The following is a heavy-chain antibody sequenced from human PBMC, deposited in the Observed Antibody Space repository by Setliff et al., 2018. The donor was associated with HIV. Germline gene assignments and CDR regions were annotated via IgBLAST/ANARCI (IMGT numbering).Heavy chain of an antibody. J-gene: IGHJ3*02. CDR3: ARVSKSSPDAFDI. CDR1: GFSVSSNY. D-gene: IGHD6-13*01. V-gene: IGHV3-53*04. Sequence: GVLRLSCAASGFSVSSNYMSWVRQAPGKGLEWVSVIYAAGSTYYADSVKGRFTISRHNSKNTLYLQLNSLRAEDTAVYYCARVSKSSPDAFDIWGQGTMVTVSS. CDR2: IYAAGST.